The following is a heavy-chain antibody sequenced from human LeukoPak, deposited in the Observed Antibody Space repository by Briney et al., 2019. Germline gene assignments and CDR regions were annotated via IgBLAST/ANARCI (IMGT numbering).Heavy chain of an antibody. V-gene: IGHV3-23*01. CDR2: ISGSGGST. D-gene: IGHD2-2*01. J-gene: IGHJ4*02. CDR3: AKDLGPGCSSTSCYRVDTAMALDY. Sequence: PGGSLRLSCAASGFTFSSYAMSWVRQAPGKGLEWVSAISGSGGSTYYADSVKGRFTISRDNSKNTLYLQMNSLGAEDTAVYYCAKDLGPGCSSTSCYRVDTAMALDYWGQGTLVTVSS. CDR1: GFTFSSYA.